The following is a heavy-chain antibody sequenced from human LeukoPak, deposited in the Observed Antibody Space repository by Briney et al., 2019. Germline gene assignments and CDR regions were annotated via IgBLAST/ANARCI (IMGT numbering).Heavy chain of an antibody. CDR1: GFTFSSYG. CDR2: IRSDGSSK. CDR3: AKWSGDYPSYYLDY. V-gene: IGHV3-30*02. D-gene: IGHD4-17*01. J-gene: IGHJ4*02. Sequence: GGSLRLSCAASGFTFSSYGMHRVRQAPGKGLEWVALIRSDGSSKNYADSVKGRFTISRDASKNTVYLQMNSLRAEDTAVYSCAKWSGDYPSYYLDYWGQGTLVTVSS.